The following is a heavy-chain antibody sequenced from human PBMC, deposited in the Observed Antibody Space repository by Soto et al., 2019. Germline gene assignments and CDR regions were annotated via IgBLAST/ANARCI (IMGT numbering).Heavy chain of an antibody. Sequence: GGSLRLSCTASGFTLGDYAMSWVRQAPGKGLEWVGFIRSKAYGGTTEYAASVKGRFTISRDDSKSIAYLQMNSLKTEDTAVYYCTRPPAYSGSYYFDYWGQGTLVTVSS. V-gene: IGHV3-49*04. CDR3: TRPPAYSGSYYFDY. J-gene: IGHJ4*02. CDR1: GFTLGDYA. CDR2: IRSKAYGGTT. D-gene: IGHD1-26*01.